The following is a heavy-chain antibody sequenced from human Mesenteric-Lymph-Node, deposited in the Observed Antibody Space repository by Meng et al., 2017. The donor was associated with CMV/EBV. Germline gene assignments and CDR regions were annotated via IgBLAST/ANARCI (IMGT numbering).Heavy chain of an antibody. D-gene: IGHD2-15*01. CDR1: GGFVSSSTYY. CDR3: ASGRDCGGGRCYSPSFAP. V-gene: IGHV4-61*01. Sequence: SETLSLTCTVSGGFVSSSTYYWSWLRQPPGKGLEWIGYIFYRGSADYIPSVKGRVTISVDTSKNQFSLKLSSVTAADTAVYYCASGRDCGGGRCYSPSFAPWGQGTLVTVSS. CDR2: IFYRGSA. J-gene: IGHJ5*02.